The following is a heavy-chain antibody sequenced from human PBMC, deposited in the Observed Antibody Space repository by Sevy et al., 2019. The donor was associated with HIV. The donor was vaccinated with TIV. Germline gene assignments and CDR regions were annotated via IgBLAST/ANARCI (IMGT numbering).Heavy chain of an antibody. V-gene: IGHV3-33*01. CDR2: TWYDGSNK. CDR3: ARDRLSPTDYYYYYGMDV. J-gene: IGHJ6*02. CDR1: GFTLSNYG. Sequence: GGSLRLSCAASGFTLSNYGMHWVRQAPGKGLEWVAVTWYDGSNKYYADSVKGRFTISRDNSKSTLYLQMNSLRAEDTAVYYCARDRLSPTDYYYYYGMDVWGPGTTVTVSS.